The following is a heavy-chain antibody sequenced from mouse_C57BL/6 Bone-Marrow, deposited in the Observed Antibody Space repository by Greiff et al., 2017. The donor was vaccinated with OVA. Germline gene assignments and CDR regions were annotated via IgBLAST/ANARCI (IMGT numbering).Heavy chain of an antibody. Sequence: QVHVKQSGAELVRPGASVKLSCKASGYTFTDYYINWVKQRPGQGLEWIARIYPGSGNTYYNEKFKGKATLTAEKSSSTAYMQLSSLTSEDSAVYFCARYGSSLFDYWGQGTTLTVSS. CDR3: ARYGSSLFDY. CDR1: GYTFTDYY. CDR2: IYPGSGNT. V-gene: IGHV1-76*01. D-gene: IGHD1-1*01. J-gene: IGHJ2*01.